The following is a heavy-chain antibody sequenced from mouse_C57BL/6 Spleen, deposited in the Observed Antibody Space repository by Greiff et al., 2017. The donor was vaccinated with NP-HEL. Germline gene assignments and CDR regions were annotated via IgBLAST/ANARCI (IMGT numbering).Heavy chain of an antibody. V-gene: IGHV1-39*01. CDR3: ARGTVVANFDY. J-gene: IGHJ2*01. CDR2: INPNYGTP. CDR1: GYSFTDYN. D-gene: IGHD1-1*01. Sequence: EVQLVESGPELVKPGASVKISCKASGYSFTDYNMNWVKQSNGKSLEWIGVINPNYGTPSYHQKFKGKATLTVDQSSSTAYMQLNSLTSEDSAVYYCARGTVVANFDYWGQGTTLTVSS.